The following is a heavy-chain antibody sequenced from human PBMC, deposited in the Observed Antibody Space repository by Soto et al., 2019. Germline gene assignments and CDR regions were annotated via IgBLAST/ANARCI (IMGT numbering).Heavy chain of an antibody. J-gene: IGHJ4*02. V-gene: IGHV2-5*02. CDR3: AHRGYMYGHWDHGSFDY. Sequence: QITLKESGPPRVRPTQTLALTCTFSGFSLTTSGVGVGWIRKTPGKALEWLAVIYWDDDKRYSPSLKRRLTIPQHTPKNLLVLTMADMAPVDTATYFCAHRGYMYGHWDHGSFDYWGQGTLVTVSS. D-gene: IGHD5-18*01. CDR1: GFSLTTSGVG. CDR2: IYWDDDK.